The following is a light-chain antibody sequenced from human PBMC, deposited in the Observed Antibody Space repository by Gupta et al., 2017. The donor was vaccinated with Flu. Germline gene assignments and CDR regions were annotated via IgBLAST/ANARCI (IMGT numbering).Light chain of an antibody. CDR2: LGS. CDR3: MQALQTRT. Sequence: DIVLTQSPLSLPVTPGESVSISCRSSQSLLHSNGYNYLDWYLQKPGQSPQLLIFLGSNRASGVPDRFSGSGAGSDFTLKISRVEADDIGVYYCMQALQTRTFGGGTKVEI. CDR1: QSLLHSNGYNY. J-gene: IGKJ4*01. V-gene: IGKV2-28*01.